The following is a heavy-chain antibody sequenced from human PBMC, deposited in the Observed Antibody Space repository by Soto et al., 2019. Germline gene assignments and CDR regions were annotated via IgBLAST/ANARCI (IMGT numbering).Heavy chain of an antibody. CDR1: RFTFSDYY. Sequence: QVQLLESGGGLVKPGGSLRVSCAASRFTFSDYYMNWIRQGPGKGLEWVSTISASGTTTFYADSVKGRFTISRDNAKNSVYLQMNRLRVEDTAVYYCVRGDLRFLQGIDYWGQGTLVTVSS. J-gene: IGHJ4*02. CDR3: VRGDLRFLQGIDY. V-gene: IGHV3-11*01. CDR2: ISASGTTT. D-gene: IGHD3-3*01.